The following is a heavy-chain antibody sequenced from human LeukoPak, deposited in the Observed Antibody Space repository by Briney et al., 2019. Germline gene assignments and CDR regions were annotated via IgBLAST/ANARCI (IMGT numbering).Heavy chain of an antibody. CDR1: GFTVSSNY. V-gene: IGHV3-66*01. CDR2: IYSGGTT. Sequence: GGSLRLSCAASGFTVSSNYMSWVRQAPGKGLEWVSLIYSGGTTYYADSVKGRFTISRDNSKNTLYLQMNGLRAEDTAVYYRARRAGGLARNNWFDPWGQGTLVTVSS. CDR3: ARRAGGLARNNWFDP. J-gene: IGHJ5*02. D-gene: IGHD3-16*01.